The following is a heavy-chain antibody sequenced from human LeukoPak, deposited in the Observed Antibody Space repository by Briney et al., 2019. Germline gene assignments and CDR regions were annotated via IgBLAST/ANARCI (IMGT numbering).Heavy chain of an antibody. V-gene: IGHV4-38-2*02. Sequence: SETLSLTCTVSGYSISSGYYWGWIRQPPGKGLEWIGSIYHSGSTYYNPSLKSRVTISVDTSKNQFSLKLSSVTAADTAVYYCASLPRYSSSSWYFDLWGRGTLVTVSS. CDR2: IYHSGST. D-gene: IGHD6-13*01. CDR1: GYSISSGYY. J-gene: IGHJ2*01. CDR3: ASLPRYSSSSWYFDL.